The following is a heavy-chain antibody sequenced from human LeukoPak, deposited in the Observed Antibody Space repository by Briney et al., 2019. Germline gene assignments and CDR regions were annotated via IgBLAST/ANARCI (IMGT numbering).Heavy chain of an antibody. J-gene: IGHJ4*02. CDR3: ARDRPYDILTGYYPFDY. CDR1: GGTFSSYA. D-gene: IGHD3-9*01. V-gene: IGHV1-69*04. CDR2: IIPILGIA. Sequence: SVKVSCKASGGTFSSYAISWVRQAPGQGLEWMGRIIPILGIANYAQKFQGRVTITADKSTSTAYMELSSLRSEDTAVYYCARDRPYDILTGYYPFDYWGQGTLVTVSS.